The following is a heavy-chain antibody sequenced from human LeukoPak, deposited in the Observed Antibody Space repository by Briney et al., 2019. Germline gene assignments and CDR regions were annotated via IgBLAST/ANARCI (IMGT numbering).Heavy chain of an antibody. CDR2: IYHRGST. D-gene: IGHD3-22*01. V-gene: IGHV4-34*01. J-gene: IGHJ5*02. Sequence: SETLSLTCAVYVGSFSGYYWSWIRQPPGQGLEWIGEIYHRGSTNYNPSLKSRVTISVDKSKNQFSLKLSSVAAADADVYYCARVEAYDSSPWGQGTLVTVSS. CDR3: ARVEAYDSSP. CDR1: VGSFSGYY.